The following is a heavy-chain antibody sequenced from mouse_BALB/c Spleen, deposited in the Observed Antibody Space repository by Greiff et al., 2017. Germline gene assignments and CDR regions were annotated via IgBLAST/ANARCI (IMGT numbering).Heavy chain of an antibody. D-gene: IGHD2-2*01. CDR2: IWWNDNK. Sequence: QVTLKVSGPGILQPSQTLSLTCSFSGFSLSTYGIGVGWIRQPSGKGLEWLAHIWWNDNKYYNTALKSRLTISKDTSNNQVFLKIASVDTADTATYYCARRDYGYDGDWYFDVWGAGTTVTVSS. J-gene: IGHJ1*01. CDR1: GFSLSTYGIG. CDR3: ARRDYGYDGDWYFDV. V-gene: IGHV8-11*01.